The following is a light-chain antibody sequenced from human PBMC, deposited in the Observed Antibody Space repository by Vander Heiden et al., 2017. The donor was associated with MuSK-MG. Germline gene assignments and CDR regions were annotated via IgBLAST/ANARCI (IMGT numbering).Light chain of an antibody. Sequence: SSELTQDPAVSVALGQTVRITCLGDSLRHHYASWYQHKPDQSPVLVIYGNKYRHSGSPERFSGSSSGSTASLTITTAQAEDEADYYCHSPDSSDKKRVFGGGTKLTVL. CDR2: GNK. J-gene: IGLJ3*02. V-gene: IGLV3-19*01. CDR3: HSPDSSDKKRV. CDR1: SLRHHY.